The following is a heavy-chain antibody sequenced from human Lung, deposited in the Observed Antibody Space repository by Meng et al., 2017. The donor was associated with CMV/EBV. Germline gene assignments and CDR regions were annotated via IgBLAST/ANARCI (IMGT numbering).Heavy chain of an antibody. Sequence: ASVXVSCKASGYTFTSYGISWVRQAPGQGLEWMGWISAYNGNTNYAQKLQGRVTMTTDTSTSTDYMELRSLRSDDTAVYYCASGSWVGAFDIWGQGTMVTVSS. D-gene: IGHD2-15*01. CDR3: ASGSWVGAFDI. CDR1: GYTFTSYG. V-gene: IGHV1-18*01. CDR2: ISAYNGNT. J-gene: IGHJ3*02.